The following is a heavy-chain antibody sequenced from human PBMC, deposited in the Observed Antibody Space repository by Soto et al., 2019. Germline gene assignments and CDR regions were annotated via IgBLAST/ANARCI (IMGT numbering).Heavy chain of an antibody. D-gene: IGHD6-19*01. J-gene: IGHJ6*02. CDR3: ARDRSGIAVAGYYYYYGMDV. Sequence: GGSLRLSCAASGFTFSSYSMNWVRQAPGKGLEWVSSISSSSSYIYYADSEKGRFTISRDNAKNSLYLQMNSLRAEDTAVYYCARDRSGIAVAGYYYYYGMDVWGQGTTVTVSS. CDR1: GFTFSSYS. CDR2: ISSSSSYI. V-gene: IGHV3-21*01.